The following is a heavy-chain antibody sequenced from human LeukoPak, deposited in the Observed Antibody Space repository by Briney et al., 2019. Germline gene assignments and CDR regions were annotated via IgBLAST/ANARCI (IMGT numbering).Heavy chain of an antibody. CDR2: FYYTGST. Sequence: SEPLSLTCTVSGGSISSNSCYWGWIRQPPGKGLEWIGSFYYTGSTYYNPSLKSRVTISVDTSKNQFSLRLSSVTAADTAVYYCARVGFYNWNLDYWGQGTLVTVSS. D-gene: IGHD1-20*01. J-gene: IGHJ4*02. CDR1: GGSISSNSCY. CDR3: ARVGFYNWNLDY. V-gene: IGHV4-39*07.